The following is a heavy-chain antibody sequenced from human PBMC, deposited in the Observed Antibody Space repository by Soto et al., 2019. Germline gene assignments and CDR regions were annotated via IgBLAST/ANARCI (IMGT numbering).Heavy chain of an antibody. CDR1: GFTFSSYA. J-gene: IGHJ4*02. CDR2: ISGSGGST. D-gene: IGHD2-2*01. Sequence: GGSLRLSCAASGFTFSSYAMSWVRQAPGKGLEWVSAISGSGGSTYYADSVKGRFTLSRDNSKNTLYLQMNSLRAEDTAVYYCAKEEWGVVPAATAFDYWGQGTLVTVSS. CDR3: AKEEWGVVPAATAFDY. V-gene: IGHV3-23*01.